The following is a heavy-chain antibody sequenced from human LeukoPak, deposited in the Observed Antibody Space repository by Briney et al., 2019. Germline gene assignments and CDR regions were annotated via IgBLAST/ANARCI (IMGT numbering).Heavy chain of an antibody. Sequence: ASVKVSCKASEYTFTSYYMHWVRQVPGQGLEWKGIINPSGGSTSYAQKFQGRVTMTRDTSTYTVYMELSSLRSEDTAVYYCARGGGGVAGQLSPDYWGQGTLVTVSP. CDR3: ARGGGGVAGQLSPDY. D-gene: IGHD6-19*01. V-gene: IGHV1-46*01. J-gene: IGHJ4*02. CDR2: INPSGGST. CDR1: EYTFTSYY.